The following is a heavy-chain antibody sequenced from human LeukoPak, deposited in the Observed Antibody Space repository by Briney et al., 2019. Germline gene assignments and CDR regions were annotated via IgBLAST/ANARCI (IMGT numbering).Heavy chain of an antibody. Sequence: SETLSLTCAVYGGSLSGYYWSWIRQPPGKGLEWIGEINHSGSTNYNPSLKSRVTISVDTSKSQFSLKLSSVTAADTAVYYCARGKVLWFGELLSKPYFDYWGQGTLVTVSS. V-gene: IGHV4-34*01. CDR2: INHSGST. J-gene: IGHJ4*02. CDR3: ARGKVLWFGELLSKPYFDY. D-gene: IGHD3-10*01. CDR1: GGSLSGYY.